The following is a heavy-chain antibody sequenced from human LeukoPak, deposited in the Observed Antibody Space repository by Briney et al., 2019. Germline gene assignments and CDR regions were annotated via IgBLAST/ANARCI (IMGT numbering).Heavy chain of an antibody. Sequence: GGSLRLSCAASGFTFSSYWMSWVRQAPGKGLEWVSVIYSGGSTYYADSVKGRFTISRDNSKNTLYLQMNSLRAEDTAVYYCARHLDYWGQGTLVTVSS. CDR1: GFTFSSYW. J-gene: IGHJ4*02. V-gene: IGHV3-66*04. CDR3: ARHLDY. CDR2: IYSGGST.